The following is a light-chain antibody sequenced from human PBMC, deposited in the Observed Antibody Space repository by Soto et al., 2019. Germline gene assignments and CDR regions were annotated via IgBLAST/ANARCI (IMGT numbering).Light chain of an antibody. J-gene: IGKJ2*01. V-gene: IGKV3-15*01. CDR3: QQYNNWPPLYT. CDR2: GAS. CDR1: QSVSSN. Sequence: EIVMTQSPATLSVSPGERATLPCRASQSVSSNLAWYQQKPGQAPRLLIYGASTRATGIPARFSGSGSGTEFTLTISSLQSEEFAVYYCQQYNNWPPLYTFGQGTKLEIK.